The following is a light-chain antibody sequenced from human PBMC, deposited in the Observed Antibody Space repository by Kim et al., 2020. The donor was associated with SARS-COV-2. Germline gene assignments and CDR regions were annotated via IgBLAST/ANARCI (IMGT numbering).Light chain of an antibody. Sequence: ATINCKSSQSVLYSSNNKNYLAWYQQKPGQPPKLLIYWASTQESGVPDRFSGSGSGTDFTLTISSLQAEDVAVYYCQQYYSTPITFGQGTRLEIK. CDR1: QSVLYSSNNKNY. CDR2: WAS. CDR3: QQYYSTPIT. J-gene: IGKJ5*01. V-gene: IGKV4-1*01.